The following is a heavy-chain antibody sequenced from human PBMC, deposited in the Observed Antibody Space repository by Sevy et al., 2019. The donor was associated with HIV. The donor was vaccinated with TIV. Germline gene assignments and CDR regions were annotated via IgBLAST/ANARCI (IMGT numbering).Heavy chain of an antibody. Sequence: GGSLRLSCAASGFTFSRYGMHWVRQAPGKGLEWVAFIRYDVSSKYYADSVKGRFTISRDNSKNTLYLQMNSLRPEDTAVYYCAKDWSGGSWHHYVDYWVQGTLVTVSS. CDR3: AKDWSGGSWHHYVDY. CDR1: GFTFSRYG. V-gene: IGHV3-30*02. D-gene: IGHD6-13*01. J-gene: IGHJ4*02. CDR2: IRYDVSSK.